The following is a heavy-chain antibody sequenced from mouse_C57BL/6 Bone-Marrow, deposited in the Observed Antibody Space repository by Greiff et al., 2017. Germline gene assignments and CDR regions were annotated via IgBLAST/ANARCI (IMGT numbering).Heavy chain of an antibody. D-gene: IGHD2-3*01. Sequence: QVQLQQSGPGLVQPSQSLSITCTVSGFSLTSYGVHWVRQSPGKGLEWLGVIWSGGSTDYNADFISRLSISKVNPKIQVFFKMNSLQADDTAIYYCARNPGGYDGYYFYYFDYWGQGTTLTVSS. V-gene: IGHV2-2*01. J-gene: IGHJ2*01. CDR1: GFSLTSYG. CDR3: ARNPGGYDGYYFYYFDY. CDR2: IWSGGST.